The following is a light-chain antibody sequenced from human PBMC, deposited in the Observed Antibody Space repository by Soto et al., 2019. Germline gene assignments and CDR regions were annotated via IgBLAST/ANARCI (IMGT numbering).Light chain of an antibody. J-gene: IGKJ5*01. Sequence: DIHMTQSPSSVSASVGDRFTITCRASQDISSWLAWYQQKPGKAPKLLINVASSLQSGVPSRFSGSGSGTDFTLTINSLQPEDSAPYHCHQGYTAPITFGQGTRLEIK. CDR3: HQGYTAPIT. CDR1: QDISSW. CDR2: VAS. V-gene: IGKV1-12*01.